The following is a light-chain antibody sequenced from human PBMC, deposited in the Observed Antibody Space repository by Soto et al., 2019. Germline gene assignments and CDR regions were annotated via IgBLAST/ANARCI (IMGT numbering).Light chain of an antibody. V-gene: IGKV3-20*01. CDR3: QQYGSSGT. J-gene: IGKJ1*01. CDR2: GAS. Sequence: EIVLTQSPGTLSLSPGGRATLSCRASQSVISTYLAWYQQKPGQAPRLLIYGASNRATGIPDRFSGSGSGTDFTLTISRLEPEDFAVYYCQQYGSSGTFGQGTKVDI. CDR1: QSVISTY.